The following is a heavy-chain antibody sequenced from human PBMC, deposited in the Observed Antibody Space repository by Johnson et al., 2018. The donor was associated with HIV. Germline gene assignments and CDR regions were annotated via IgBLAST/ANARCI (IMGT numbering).Heavy chain of an antibody. Sequence: VQLVESGGGVVQPGKSLRLSCVASGFIVSSNYMSWVRQAPGKGLEWVSVIYSGGSTYYADSVKGRFTISRDNSKNTLYLQINSLRPEDTAVYYCARDPHYYDRSGYRGDAFDVGGQGTMVTVSS. V-gene: IGHV3-66*01. CDR3: ARDPHYYDRSGYRGDAFDV. D-gene: IGHD3-22*01. J-gene: IGHJ3*01. CDR1: GFIVSSNY. CDR2: IYSGGST.